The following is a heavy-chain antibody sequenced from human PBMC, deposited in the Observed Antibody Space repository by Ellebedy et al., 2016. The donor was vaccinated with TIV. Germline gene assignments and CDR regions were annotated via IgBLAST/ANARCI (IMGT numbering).Heavy chain of an antibody. J-gene: IGHJ4*02. Sequence: SETLSLXCTVSGGSVSSSSYYWGWIRQPPGKGLEWIGSVYYTGNTYYNPSLKSRVTISADTFSLKLSSVTATDTAVYYCARHSSSSWYTPYDYWGQGTLVTVSS. D-gene: IGHD6-13*01. CDR2: VYYTGNT. V-gene: IGHV4-39*01. CDR3: ARHSSSSWYTPYDY. CDR1: GGSVSSSSYY.